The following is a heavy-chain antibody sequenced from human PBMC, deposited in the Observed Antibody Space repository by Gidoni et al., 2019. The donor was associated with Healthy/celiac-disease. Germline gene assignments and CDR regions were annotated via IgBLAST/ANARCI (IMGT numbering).Heavy chain of an antibody. Sequence: QVQLVQSGAEVTKPGASVKVSCKASGYTFTSYYMHWVRQAPGQGLEWMGIINPSGGSTSYAQKFQGRVTMTRDTSTSTVYMELSSLRSEDTAVYYCARDTSSSSGDYYYYYGMDVWGQGTTVTVSS. CDR3: ARDTSSSSGDYYYYYGMDV. CDR1: GYTFTSYY. J-gene: IGHJ6*02. D-gene: IGHD6-6*01. CDR2: INPSGGST. V-gene: IGHV1-46*01.